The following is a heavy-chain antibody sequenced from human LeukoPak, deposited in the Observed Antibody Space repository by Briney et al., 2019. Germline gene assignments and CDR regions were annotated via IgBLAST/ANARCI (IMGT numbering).Heavy chain of an antibody. Sequence: NPSETLSLTCTVSGGSISSYYWSWIRQPPGKGLEWIGYIYYSGSTNYNPSLKSRVTISVGTSKNQFSLKLSSVTAADTAVYYCARVYPAYYYYYYMDVWGKGTTVTVSS. CDR1: GGSISSYY. CDR3: ARVYPAYYYYYYMDV. J-gene: IGHJ6*03. D-gene: IGHD5/OR15-5a*01. CDR2: IYYSGST. V-gene: IGHV4-59*01.